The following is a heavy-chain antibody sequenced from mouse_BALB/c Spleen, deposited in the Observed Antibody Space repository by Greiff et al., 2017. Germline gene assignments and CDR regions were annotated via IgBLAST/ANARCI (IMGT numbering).Heavy chain of an antibody. CDR2: ISTYYGDA. J-gene: IGHJ2*01. CDR1: GYTFTDYA. D-gene: IGHD1-2*01. V-gene: IGHV1S137*01. Sequence: QVQLKESGAELVRPGVSVKISCKGSGYTFTDYAMHWVKQSHAKSLEWIGVISTYYGDASYNQKFKGKATMTVDKSSSTAYMELARLTSEDSAIYYCARASLLRLRGYFDYWGQGTTLTVSS. CDR3: ARASLLRLRGYFDY.